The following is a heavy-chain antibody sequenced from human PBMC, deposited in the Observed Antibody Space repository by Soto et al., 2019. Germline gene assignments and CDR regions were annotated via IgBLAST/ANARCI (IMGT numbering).Heavy chain of an antibody. CDR3: ASGGSDTGGGPFDI. V-gene: IGHV1-8*01. D-gene: IGHD1-26*01. CDR1: GCTFTSYD. Sequence: ASLKVSCKASGCTFTSYDINWVRQATGQGLEWMGWMNPNSGNTGYAQKFQGRVTMTRNTSISTAYMELSSLRSEDTAVYYCASGGSDTGGGPFDIWGQGTMVTVSS. J-gene: IGHJ3*02. CDR2: MNPNSGNT.